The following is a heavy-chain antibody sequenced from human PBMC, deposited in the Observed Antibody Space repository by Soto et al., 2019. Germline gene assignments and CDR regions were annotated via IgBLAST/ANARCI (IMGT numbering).Heavy chain of an antibody. J-gene: IGHJ4*02. CDR2: ISGSGGST. Sequence: GGSLRLSCAASGFTFSSYAMSWVRQAPGKGLEWVSAISGSGGSTYYADSVKGRFTISRDNSKNTLYLQMNSLRAEDTVVYYCAKDRRYYDFWSGYYPPPDFDYWGQGTLVTVSS. CDR1: GFTFSSYA. D-gene: IGHD3-3*01. CDR3: AKDRRYYDFWSGYYPPPDFDY. V-gene: IGHV3-23*01.